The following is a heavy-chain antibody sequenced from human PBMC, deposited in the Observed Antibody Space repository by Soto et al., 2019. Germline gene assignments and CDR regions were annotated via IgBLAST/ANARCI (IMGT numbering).Heavy chain of an antibody. V-gene: IGHV1-18*01. CDR1: GYTFTSFG. CDR3: ARGRYGDY. Sequence: QVHLVQSGAEVKKPGASVKVSCKASGYTFTSFGITWVRQAPGQGLEGMGWISAHNGNTDYAQKLQGRAIVTRDTSTSTAYMELRSLRADDTAVYYCARGRYGDYWGQGALVTVSS. J-gene: IGHJ4*02. CDR2: ISAHNGNT. D-gene: IGHD1-1*01.